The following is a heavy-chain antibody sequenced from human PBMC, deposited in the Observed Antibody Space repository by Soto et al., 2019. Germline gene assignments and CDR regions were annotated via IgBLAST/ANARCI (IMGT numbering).Heavy chain of an antibody. CDR3: ARQESSGWSRSNYYYGMDV. V-gene: IGHV4-39*01. CDR1: GGSISSSSYY. CDR2: IYYSGST. J-gene: IGHJ6*02. Sequence: SLTCTVSGGSISSSSYYWGWIRQPPGKGLEWIGSIYYSGSTYYNPSLKSRVTISVDTSKNQFSLKLSSVTAADTAVHYCARQESSGWSRSNYYYGMDVWGQGTTVTVSS. D-gene: IGHD6-19*01.